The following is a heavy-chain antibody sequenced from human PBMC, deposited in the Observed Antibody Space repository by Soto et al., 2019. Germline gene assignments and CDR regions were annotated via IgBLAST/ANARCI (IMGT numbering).Heavy chain of an antibody. J-gene: IGHJ5*02. Sequence: QVQLVESGGGVVQPGRSLRLSCAASGFTFSSYGMHWVRQAPGKGLEWVAVISYDGSNKYYADSVKGRFTISRDNSKNTLYLQMNSLRAEDTAVYYCANDARHYCSSTSCLGWFDPWGQGTLVTVSS. CDR3: ANDARHYCSSTSCLGWFDP. CDR1: GFTFSSYG. V-gene: IGHV3-30*18. D-gene: IGHD2-2*01. CDR2: ISYDGSNK.